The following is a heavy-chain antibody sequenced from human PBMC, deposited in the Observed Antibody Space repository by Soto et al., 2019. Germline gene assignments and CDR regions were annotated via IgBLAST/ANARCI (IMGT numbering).Heavy chain of an antibody. Sequence: QVQLVQSGPEVRKPGASVKVSCKAYGYIFSRYGISWVRQAPGQGLEWMAWISGYNGNTKFGERVQGRVNVTTDTATSTAYMELRSLRSDDTAVYYCAREAAAERNYYGLDVWGQGTTVIISS. CDR3: AREAAAERNYYGLDV. D-gene: IGHD1-1*01. CDR2: ISGYNGNT. V-gene: IGHV1-18*04. CDR1: GYIFSRYG. J-gene: IGHJ6*02.